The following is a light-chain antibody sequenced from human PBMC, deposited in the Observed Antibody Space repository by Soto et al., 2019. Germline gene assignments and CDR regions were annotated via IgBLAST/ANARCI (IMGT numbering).Light chain of an antibody. CDR1: QSVSGNY. CDR3: QQRSNWPPKIT. V-gene: IGKV3-11*01. J-gene: IGKJ5*01. CDR2: DAS. Sequence: EIVLTQSPGTLSLSPGERATLSCRASQSVSGNYLAWYQQRPGQAPRLLIYDASTRATGIPARFSGSGSGTDFTLTISSLEPEDFAVYYCQQRSNWPPKITFGQGTRLEIK.